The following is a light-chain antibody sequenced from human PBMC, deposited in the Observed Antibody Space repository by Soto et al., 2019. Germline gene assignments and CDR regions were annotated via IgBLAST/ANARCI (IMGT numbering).Light chain of an antibody. CDR3: QHNFSPLRT. Sequence: DIQMTQSPSSLSASVGDRVTITCRASQTIYDYVTWFQQRPGKAPKVLIYGASTLQSGVPSRFSGSGCGTEFTLTISNFQPEEFANYQCQHNFSPLRTFGGGVKV. CDR2: GAS. J-gene: IGKJ4*01. CDR1: QTIYDY. V-gene: IGKV1-39*01.